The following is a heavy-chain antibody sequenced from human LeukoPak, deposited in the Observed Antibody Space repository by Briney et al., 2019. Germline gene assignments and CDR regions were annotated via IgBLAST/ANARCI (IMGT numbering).Heavy chain of an antibody. CDR2: IYYSGST. Sequence: PSETLSLTCTVSGGSVSSGSYYWSWIRQPPGKGLEWIGYIYYSGSTNYNSSLKGRVTISVDTSKNQFSLKLSSVTAADTAVYYCAREEGSLTVTRNWFDPWGQGTLVTVSS. D-gene: IGHD4-11*01. J-gene: IGHJ5*02. CDR3: AREEGSLTVTRNWFDP. CDR1: GGSVSSGSYY. V-gene: IGHV4-61*01.